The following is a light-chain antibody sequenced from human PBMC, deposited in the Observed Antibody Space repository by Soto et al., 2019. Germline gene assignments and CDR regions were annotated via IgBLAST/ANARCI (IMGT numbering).Light chain of an antibody. Sequence: EIVLTQSPATLSVSPGERATLSCRAGQSVNSNLAWYQQRPGQAPRLLIYGASTRATGIPARFSGSGSGTEFTLTISSLQSEDFAFYFCQQYNKWYTFGQGTKLEIK. J-gene: IGKJ2*01. V-gene: IGKV3-15*01. CDR2: GAS. CDR1: QSVNSN. CDR3: QQYNKWYT.